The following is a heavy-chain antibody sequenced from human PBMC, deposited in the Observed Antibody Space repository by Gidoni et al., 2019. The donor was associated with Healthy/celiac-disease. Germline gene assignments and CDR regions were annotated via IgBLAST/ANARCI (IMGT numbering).Heavy chain of an antibody. J-gene: IGHJ4*02. D-gene: IGHD6-13*01. CDR1: GFTFSSYS. Sequence: EVQLVESGGGLVKPGGSLRLSCAASGFTFSSYSMNWVRQAPGKGLECVSSISSSSSYIYYADSVKGRFTISRDNAKNSLYLQMNSLRAEDTAVYYCARDRGNYFDYWGQGTLVTVSS. CDR3: ARDRGNYFDY. CDR2: ISSSSSYI. V-gene: IGHV3-21*01.